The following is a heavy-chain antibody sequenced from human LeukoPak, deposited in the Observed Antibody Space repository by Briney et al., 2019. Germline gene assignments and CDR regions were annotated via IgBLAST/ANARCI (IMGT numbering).Heavy chain of an antibody. CDR3: AKGRNSALCSSTSCPIDY. CDR1: GFTFSSYA. J-gene: IGHJ4*02. V-gene: IGHV3-23*01. CDR2: ISGSGAST. Sequence: GGSLRLSCAASGFTFSSYAMSWVRQAPGKGLEWVSAISGSGASTYYADSVMGRFTISRDSSKNTLFLQMNSLRAEDTAVYYCAKGRNSALCSSTSCPIDYWGQGTLVTVSS. D-gene: IGHD2-2*01.